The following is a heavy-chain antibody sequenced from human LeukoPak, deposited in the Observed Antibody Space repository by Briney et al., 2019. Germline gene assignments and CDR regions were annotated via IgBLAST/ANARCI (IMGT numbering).Heavy chain of an antibody. V-gene: IGHV1-18*01. J-gene: IGHJ5*02. CDR3: ARDIVVVPAAMTGWFDP. CDR1: GYTFTSYG. Sequence: ASVKVSCKASGYTFTSYGISWVRQAPGQGLEWMGWISAYSGNTNYAQKLQGRVTMTTDTSTSTAYMELRSLRSDDTAVYYCARDIVVVPAAMTGWFDPWGQGTLVTVSS. CDR2: ISAYSGNT. D-gene: IGHD2-2*01.